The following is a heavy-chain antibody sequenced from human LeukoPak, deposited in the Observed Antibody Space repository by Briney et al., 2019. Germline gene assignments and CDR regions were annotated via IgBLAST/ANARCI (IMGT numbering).Heavy chain of an antibody. D-gene: IGHD3-9*01. J-gene: IGHJ4*02. CDR3: ARHDLRYFDWLLPDFDY. Sequence: SETLSLTCAVYGGSFSGYYWSWIRQPPGKGLEWIGEINHSGSTNYNPSLKSRVTISVDTSKNQFSLKLSSVTAADTAVYYCARHDLRYFDWLLPDFDYWGQGTLVTVSS. CDR2: INHSGST. CDR1: GGSFSGYY. V-gene: IGHV4-34*01.